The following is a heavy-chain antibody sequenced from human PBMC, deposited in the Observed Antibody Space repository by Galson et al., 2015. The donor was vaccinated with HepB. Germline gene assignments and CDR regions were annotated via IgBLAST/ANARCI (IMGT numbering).Heavy chain of an antibody. CDR1: GYSFTSYW. V-gene: IGHV5-51*03. D-gene: IGHD6-13*01. CDR3: ARMYSSSWYQTHQYYYYGMDV. CDR2: IYPGDSDT. Sequence: QSGAEVKKPGESLKISCKGSGYSFTSYWIGWVRQMPGKGLEWMGIIYPGDSDTRYSPSFQGHVTISADKSISTAYMQWSSLKASDTAMYYCARMYSSSWYQTHQYYYYGMDVWGQGTTVTVSS. J-gene: IGHJ6*02.